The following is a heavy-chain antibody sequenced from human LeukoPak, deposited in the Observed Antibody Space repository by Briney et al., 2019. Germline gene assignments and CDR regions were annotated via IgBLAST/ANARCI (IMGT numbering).Heavy chain of an antibody. CDR2: IIPILGIA. Sequence: GASVKVSCKASGYTFTNYYVRWVRQAPGQGLEWMGRIIPILGIANYAQKFQGRVTITADKSTSTAYMELSSLRSEDTAVYYCARGSDSGSYWYFDLWGRGTLVTVSS. J-gene: IGHJ2*01. V-gene: IGHV1-69*04. CDR3: ARGSDSGSYWYFDL. CDR1: GYTFTNYY. D-gene: IGHD1-26*01.